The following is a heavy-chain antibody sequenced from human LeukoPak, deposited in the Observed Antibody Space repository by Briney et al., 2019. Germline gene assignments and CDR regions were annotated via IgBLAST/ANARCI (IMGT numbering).Heavy chain of an antibody. CDR3: ASSGSLDPGLYMDV. J-gene: IGHJ6*03. Sequence: ASVKVSCKASGYTFTGYYMHWVRQAPGQGLEWMGWINPNSGGTNYAQEFQGRVTMTRDTSISTAYMELSRLRSDDTAVYYCASSGSLDPGLYMDVWGKGTTVTVSS. V-gene: IGHV1-2*02. CDR1: GYTFTGYY. D-gene: IGHD6-19*01. CDR2: INPNSGGT.